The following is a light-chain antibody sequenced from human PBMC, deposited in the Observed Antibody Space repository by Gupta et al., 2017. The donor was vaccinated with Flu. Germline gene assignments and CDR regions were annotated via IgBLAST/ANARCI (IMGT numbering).Light chain of an antibody. CDR3: SSYTSSKTLV. CDR2: EVN. V-gene: IGLV2-14*01. Sequence: IISEVNSRPSGVSHRFSGSKSGNTASLSISGLQPEDEANYYCSSYTSSKTLVFGGGTKVTV. J-gene: IGLJ2*01.